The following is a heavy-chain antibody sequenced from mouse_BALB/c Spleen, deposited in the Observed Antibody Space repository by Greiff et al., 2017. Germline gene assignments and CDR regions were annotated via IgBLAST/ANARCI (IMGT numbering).Heavy chain of an antibody. V-gene: IGHV5-6-4*01. J-gene: IGHJ1*01. CDR1: GFTFSSYT. D-gene: IGHD1-1*01. CDR2: ISSGGSYT. CDR3: TRDGRNSYGFDV. Sequence: DVMLVESGGGLVKPGGSLKLSCAASGFTFSSYTMSWVRQTPEKRLEWVATISSGGSYTYYPDSVKGRFTISRDNAKNTLYLQMSSLKSEDTAMYYCTRDGRNSYGFDVWGAGTTVTVSS.